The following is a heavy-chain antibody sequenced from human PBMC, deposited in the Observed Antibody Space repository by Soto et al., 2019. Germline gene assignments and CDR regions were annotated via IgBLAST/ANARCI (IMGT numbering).Heavy chain of an antibody. Sequence: QVQLVESGGSVVQPGASLRLSCEASGFDFSSYAMHWVRQAPGKGLEWVGVISYDGNYIYYADSVNGRFTISRDNSKNTLYVQVNSLRPEDTAVYYCAKGILSATIGPYAMDVWGQGTTVTVSS. CDR1: GFDFSSYA. D-gene: IGHD3-16*01. V-gene: IGHV3-30*18. CDR2: ISYDGNYI. J-gene: IGHJ6*02. CDR3: AKGILSATIGPYAMDV.